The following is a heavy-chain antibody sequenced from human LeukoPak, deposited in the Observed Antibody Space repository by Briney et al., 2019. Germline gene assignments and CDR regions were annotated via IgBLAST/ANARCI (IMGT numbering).Heavy chain of an antibody. CDR3: AKDCNGGNCYIDY. V-gene: IGHV3-23*01. D-gene: IGHD2-15*01. J-gene: IGHJ4*02. Sequence: GGSLRLSCAASGFTFINYAMSWVRQAPGKGLEWVSGMSGRGVSTYYADSVKGRFTISSDNSKNTLYLQMNSLRAEGTAIYYCAKDCNGGNCYIDYWGQGTLVTVAS. CDR1: GFTFINYA. CDR2: MSGRGVST.